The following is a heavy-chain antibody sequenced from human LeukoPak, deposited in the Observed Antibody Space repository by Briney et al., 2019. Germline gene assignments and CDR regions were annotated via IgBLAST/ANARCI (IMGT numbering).Heavy chain of an antibody. CDR2: ISSSSSSTI. Sequence: PGGSLRLSCAASGFTFSSYSMNWVRQAPGKGLEWVSYISSSSSSTIYYADSVKGRFTISRDNAKNSLYLQMNSLRAGDTAVYYCARGGGFYYESSGNSDYWGQGTLVTVSS. J-gene: IGHJ4*02. CDR3: ARGGGFYYESSGNSDY. CDR1: GFTFSSYS. D-gene: IGHD3-22*01. V-gene: IGHV3-48*04.